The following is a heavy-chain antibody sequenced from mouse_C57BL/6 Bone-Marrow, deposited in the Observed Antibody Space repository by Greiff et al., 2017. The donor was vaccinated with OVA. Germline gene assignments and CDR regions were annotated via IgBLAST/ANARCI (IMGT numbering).Heavy chain of an antibody. CDR1: GYTFTDYY. CDR3: ARNPYYGSSMDY. J-gene: IGHJ4*01. CDR2: IFPGSGST. D-gene: IGHD1-1*01. V-gene: IGHV1-75*01. Sequence: VKLQESGPELVKPGASVKISCKASGYTFTDYYINWVKQRPGQGLEWIGWIFPGSGSTYYNEKFKGKATLTVDKSSSTAYMLLSSLTSEDSAVYFCARNPYYGSSMDYWGQGTSVTVSS.